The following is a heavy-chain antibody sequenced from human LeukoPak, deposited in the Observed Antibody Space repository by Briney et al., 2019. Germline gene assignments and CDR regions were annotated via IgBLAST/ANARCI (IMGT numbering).Heavy chain of an antibody. J-gene: IGHJ4*02. CDR2: INHSGST. CDR1: GGSFSGYY. V-gene: IGHV4-34*01. D-gene: IGHD2-15*01. CDR3: ARGSQSLGYCSGGSCRAKIFDY. Sequence: ASETLSLTCAVYGGSFSGYYWSWIRQPPGRGLECIGEINHSGSTNYNPSLKSRVTISVDTSKNQFSLKLSSVTAADTAVYYCARGSQSLGYCSGGSCRAKIFDYWGQGTLVTVSS.